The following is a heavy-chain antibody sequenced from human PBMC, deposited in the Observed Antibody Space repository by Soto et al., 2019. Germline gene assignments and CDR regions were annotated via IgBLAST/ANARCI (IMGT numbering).Heavy chain of an antibody. J-gene: IGHJ4*02. CDR3: AHDYGDYIWDY. V-gene: IGHV2-5*02. D-gene: IGHD4-17*01. Sequence: QITLKESGPPLVKPTQTLTLTCTFSGFSLSTSGVGVGWIRQPPGKALEWLALIYWDDDKRYSPSLKSRLTXTTXTSKNPVVLTMTNMDPVDTATYYCAHDYGDYIWDYWGQGTLVTVSS. CDR1: GFSLSTSGVG. CDR2: IYWDDDK.